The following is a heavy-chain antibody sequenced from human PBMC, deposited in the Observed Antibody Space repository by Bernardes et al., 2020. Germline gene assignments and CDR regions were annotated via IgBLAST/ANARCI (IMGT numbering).Heavy chain of an antibody. V-gene: IGHV3-73*01. Sequence: GGSLRLSCAASGFTFSGSAMHWVRQASGKGLEWVGRIRNKANSYATAYAASVKGRFTISRDDSKNTAFLQMNSLKTEDTAVYYCLSNYYYMDVWGKGTTVTVSS. J-gene: IGHJ6*03. CDR1: GFTFSGSA. CDR3: LSNYYYMDV. CDR2: IRNKANSYAT.